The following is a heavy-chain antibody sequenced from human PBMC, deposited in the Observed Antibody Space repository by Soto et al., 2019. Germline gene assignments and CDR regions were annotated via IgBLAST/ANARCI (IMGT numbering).Heavy chain of an antibody. J-gene: IGHJ3*02. V-gene: IGHV1-69*02. CDR1: GGTFSSYT. CDR2: IIPILGIA. Sequence: QVQLVQSGAEVKKPGSSVKVSCKASGGTFSSYTISWVRQAPGQGLEWMGRIIPILGIANYAQKFQGRVTIPADKPTSTAYMGLSSLGSEDTAVYYWARAGYSSGWYGHAFNIWGQGTMVTVSS. D-gene: IGHD6-19*01. CDR3: ARAGYSSGWYGHAFNI.